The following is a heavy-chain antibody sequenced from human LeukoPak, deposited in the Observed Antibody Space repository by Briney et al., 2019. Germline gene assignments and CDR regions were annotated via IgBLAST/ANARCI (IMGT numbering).Heavy chain of an antibody. D-gene: IGHD3-10*01. CDR2: ISSSGSTI. CDR3: ARDRRLLRGVFYYYYMDL. J-gene: IGHJ6*03. CDR1: GFTFSDYS. Sequence: PGGSLRLSCAASGFTFSDYSMRWIRQAPGKGLEWVSYISSSGSTIYYADSVKGRFTISRDNAKNLLYLQMNSLGAEDTAVYYCARDRRLLRGVFYYYYMDLWGKGTTVAISS. V-gene: IGHV3-11*04.